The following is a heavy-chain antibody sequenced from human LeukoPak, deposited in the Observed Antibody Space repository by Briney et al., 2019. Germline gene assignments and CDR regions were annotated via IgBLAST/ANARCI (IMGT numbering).Heavy chain of an antibody. CDR1: GFTFSSYW. CDR3: ARDQSQFLAAAGTEPYYYYYMDV. CDR2: IKQDGSEK. V-gene: IGHV3-7*01. J-gene: IGHJ6*03. D-gene: IGHD6-13*01. Sequence: HPGGSLRLSCAASGFTFSSYWMSWVRQAPGKGLEWVANIKQDGSEKYYVDSVKGRFTISRDNAKSSLYLQMNSLRAEDTAVYYCARDQSQFLAAAGTEPYYYYYMDVWGKGTTVTISS.